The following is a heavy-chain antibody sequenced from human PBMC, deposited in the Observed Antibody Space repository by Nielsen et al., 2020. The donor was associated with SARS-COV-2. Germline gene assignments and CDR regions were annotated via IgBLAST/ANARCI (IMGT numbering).Heavy chain of an antibody. CDR2: IGTFNGNT. Sequence: ASVKVSCKASGYDFVSYAINWVRQAPGQGLEWMGWIGTFNGNTMYAQKFQGRVTMTTDTSTRTAYMELRSLTSDETAFYYCAIDGRPYCNGDCRWLDSWGQGTLVTVSS. V-gene: IGHV1-18*01. CDR3: AIDGRPYCNGDCRWLDS. J-gene: IGHJ5*01. D-gene: IGHD2-21*02. CDR1: GYDFVSYA.